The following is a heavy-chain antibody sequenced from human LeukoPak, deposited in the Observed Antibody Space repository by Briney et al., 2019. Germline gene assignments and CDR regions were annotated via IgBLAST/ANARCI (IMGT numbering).Heavy chain of an antibody. CDR2: INTSGGST. CDR1: RDTFTSDY. CDR3: ARDKRVAGGAFDI. D-gene: IGHD3-10*01. J-gene: IGHJ3*02. V-gene: IGHV1-46*01. Sequence: AAVKVSCKASRDTFTSDYMHWVRQAPGQRLWWRGIINTSGGSTSYAQKFQGRVTMTRDTSTSTVYMQLSGLRSEDTAVYYCARDKRVAGGAFDIWGQGTMVTVSS.